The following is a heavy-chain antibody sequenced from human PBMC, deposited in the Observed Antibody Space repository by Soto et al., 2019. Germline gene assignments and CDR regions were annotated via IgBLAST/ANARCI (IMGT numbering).Heavy chain of an antibody. CDR1: GYTFTTSA. D-gene: IGHD2-15*01. CDR3: AIDPPLLSDVDARPHWAGFDS. J-gene: IGHJ4*02. Sequence: ASVKVSCKASGYTFTTSAIHCVRLAPGQGPQWLGWINTVQGNTRYSQNFQGRVTITRDTSADTSFLELTSLTSEDWAVYFCAIDPPLLSDVDARPHWAGFDSWGLGTLVTVSS. CDR2: INTVQGNT. V-gene: IGHV1-3*04.